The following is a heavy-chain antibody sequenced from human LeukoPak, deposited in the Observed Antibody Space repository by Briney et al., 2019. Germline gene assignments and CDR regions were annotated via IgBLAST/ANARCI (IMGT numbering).Heavy chain of an antibody. V-gene: IGHV3-48*01. Sequence: GGSLRLSCAASGFTFSSYSMNWVRQAPGKGLEWVSYISSSSSTIYYADSVKGRFTISRDNAKNSPYLQMNSLRGEDTAVYYCARDHSYYDFWSGYYSDYWGQGTLITVSS. J-gene: IGHJ4*02. D-gene: IGHD3-3*01. CDR2: ISSSSSTI. CDR3: ARDHSYYDFWSGYYSDY. CDR1: GFTFSSYS.